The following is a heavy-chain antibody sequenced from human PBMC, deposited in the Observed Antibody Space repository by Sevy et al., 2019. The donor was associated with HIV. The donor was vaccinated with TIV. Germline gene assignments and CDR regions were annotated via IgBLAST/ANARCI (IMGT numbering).Heavy chain of an antibody. D-gene: IGHD6-19*01. CDR2: ISDSGGYT. CDR3: ANRAGPIFDN. V-gene: IGHV3-23*01. Sequence: GGSLRLSCVVSGFTFSNYYMSWVRQAPGKGLEWVSVISDSGGYTSYTDSVKGRFTISRDNSKNTLYLQMNSLRVEDTAIYYCANRAGPIFDNWGQGTWSPSPQ. CDR1: GFTFSNYY. J-gene: IGHJ4*02.